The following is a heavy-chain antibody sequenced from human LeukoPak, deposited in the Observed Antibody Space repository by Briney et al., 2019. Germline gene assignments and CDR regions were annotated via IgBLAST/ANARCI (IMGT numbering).Heavy chain of an antibody. CDR3: ATSSYYYDSSGYTLVGYFQH. CDR1: GGTFSSYA. Sequence: SVTVSCTASGGTFSSYAISWVRQAPGQGLEWMGGIIPIFGTANYAQKFQGRVTITADESTSTAYMELSSLRSEDTAVYYCATSSYYYDSSGYTLVGYFQHWGQGTLVTVSS. D-gene: IGHD3-22*01. J-gene: IGHJ1*01. CDR2: IIPIFGTA. V-gene: IGHV1-69*01.